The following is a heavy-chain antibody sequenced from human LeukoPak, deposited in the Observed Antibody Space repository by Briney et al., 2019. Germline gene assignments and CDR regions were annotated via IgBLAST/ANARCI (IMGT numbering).Heavy chain of an antibody. V-gene: IGHV3-74*01. Sequence: GSLRLSCAASGFTFSSYWMNWVRQAPGKGLVWVSRIASDGSSTTYADSVKGRFSISRDNAKDTLYLQMNSLRVEDTAVYYCARGRPHGNDYWGQGTLVTVSS. D-gene: IGHD4-23*01. CDR3: ARGRPHGNDY. J-gene: IGHJ4*02. CDR1: GFTFSSYW. CDR2: IASDGSST.